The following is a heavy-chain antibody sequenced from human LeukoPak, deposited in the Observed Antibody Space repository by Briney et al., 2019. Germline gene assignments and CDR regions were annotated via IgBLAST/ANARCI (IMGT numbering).Heavy chain of an antibody. CDR1: EFTFSNHG. CDR3: AKPARTDYADY. J-gene: IGHJ4*02. CDR2: VGPSGINT. D-gene: IGHD1-14*01. V-gene: IGHV3-23*01. Sequence: GGSLRLSCVDSEFTFSNHGMNWVRQAPGMGLEWVSGVGPSGINTYYADSVKGRFTISRDNSKNTVYLQMNSLRAADTAVYYCAKPARTDYADYWGQGTLVTVSS.